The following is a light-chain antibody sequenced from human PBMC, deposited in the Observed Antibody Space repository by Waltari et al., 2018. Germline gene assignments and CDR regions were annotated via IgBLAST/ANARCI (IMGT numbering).Light chain of an antibody. CDR2: NNN. CDR3: STWDDRLTGVV. V-gene: IGLV1-44*01. J-gene: IGLJ2*01. CDR1: NSNIGSNT. Sequence: QSVLAQPPSASGTPGQRITISCSGRNSNIGSNTVNWYQQFPGPAPRLLIYNNNQRHSGVPDRCSASKSGSAAALAMYRLHSEDEAEYYCSTWDDRLTGVVFGGGTKVTVL.